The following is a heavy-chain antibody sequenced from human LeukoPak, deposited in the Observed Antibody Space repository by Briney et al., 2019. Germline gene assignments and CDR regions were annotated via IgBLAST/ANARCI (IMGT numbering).Heavy chain of an antibody. CDR2: INWNGGST. CDR3: ARDFLTRGRVDTAMVTLFDY. J-gene: IGHJ4*02. Sequence: TGGSLRLSCAASGFTFDDYGMSWVRHAPGKRLEWVSGINWNGGSTGYAYSVKGRFTISRDNAKNSLYLQMNSLRAEDTAVYYCARDFLTRGRVDTAMVTLFDYWGQGTLVTVSS. CDR1: GFTFDDYG. D-gene: IGHD5-18*01. V-gene: IGHV3-20*04.